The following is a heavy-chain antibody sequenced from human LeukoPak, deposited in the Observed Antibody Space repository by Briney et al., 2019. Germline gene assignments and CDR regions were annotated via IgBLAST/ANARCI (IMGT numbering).Heavy chain of an antibody. CDR1: GFTFSSYG. CDR3: ARVLGGWYFDY. CDR2: ISYDGSNK. D-gene: IGHD6-19*01. Sequence: GRSLRLSCAASGFTFSSYGMHWVRQAPGKGLEWVAVISYDGSNKYYADSVKGRFTISRDNSKNTLYLQMNSLRAEDTAVYYCARVLGGWYFDYWGQGTLVTVSS. J-gene: IGHJ4*02. V-gene: IGHV3-30*03.